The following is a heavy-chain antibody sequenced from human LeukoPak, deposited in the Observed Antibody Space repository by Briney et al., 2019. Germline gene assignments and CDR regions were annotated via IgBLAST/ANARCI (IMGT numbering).Heavy chain of an antibody. CDR1: GGSISSYY. Sequence: PSETLSLTCTVSGGSISSYYWSWIRQPPGKGLEWIGYIYYSGRTNYNPSLKSRVTISVDTSKNQFSLKLSSVTAADTAVYYCARSDTAMVFFWFDPWGQGTLVTVSS. CDR3: ARSDTAMVFFWFDP. CDR2: IYYSGRT. D-gene: IGHD5-18*01. J-gene: IGHJ5*02. V-gene: IGHV4-59*01.